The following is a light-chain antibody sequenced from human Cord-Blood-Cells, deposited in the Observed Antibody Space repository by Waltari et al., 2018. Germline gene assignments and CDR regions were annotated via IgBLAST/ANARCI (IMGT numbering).Light chain of an antibody. CDR1: SSDVGGYNY. V-gene: IGLV2-8*02. Sequence: QSALTQPPSASRSPGQSVTISCTGTSSDVGGYNYVSWYQQHPGKAPKLMIYEVSKRPSGVPDRFSGSKSGNTASLTVSGLQAEEEADYYCSSYAGSNNYVFGTGTKVTVL. CDR2: EVS. J-gene: IGLJ1*01. CDR3: SSYAGSNNYV.